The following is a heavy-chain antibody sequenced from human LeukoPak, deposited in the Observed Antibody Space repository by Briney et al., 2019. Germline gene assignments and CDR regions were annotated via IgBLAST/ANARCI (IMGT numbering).Heavy chain of an antibody. D-gene: IGHD5-12*01. Sequence: SETLSLTCAVYGGSFSGYYWSWIRQPPGKGLEWIGSIYYSGSAYYNPSLKSRVTISVDTSKNQFSLKLSSVTAADTAVYYCARLRGYSGNKDYWGQGTLVTVSS. V-gene: IGHV4-34*01. CDR3: ARLRGYSGNKDY. CDR1: GGSFSGYY. CDR2: IYYSGSA. J-gene: IGHJ4*02.